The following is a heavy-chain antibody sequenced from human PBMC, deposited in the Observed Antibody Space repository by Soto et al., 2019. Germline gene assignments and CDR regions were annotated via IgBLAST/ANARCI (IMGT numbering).Heavy chain of an antibody. CDR1: GGSISSSSYY. D-gene: IGHD2-15*01. CDR3: AAAPRY. V-gene: IGHV4-39*07. Sequence: SETLSLTCSVSGGSISSSSYYWGWIRQPPGKGLEWIGCIYYSGSTYYNPSLKSRVTISIDTSKNQFSLKLTSVTAADTAVYYCAAAPRYWGQGILVTVS. CDR2: IYYSGST. J-gene: IGHJ4*02.